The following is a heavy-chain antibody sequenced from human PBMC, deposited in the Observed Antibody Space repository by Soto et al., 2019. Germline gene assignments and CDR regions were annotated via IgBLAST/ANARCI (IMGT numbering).Heavy chain of an antibody. D-gene: IGHD6-19*01. V-gene: IGHV4-59*01. CDR1: GGSISSYY. CDR3: ARDNSAKAGNWFDP. CDR2: IYYSGST. Sequence: QVQLQESGPGLVKPSETLSLTCTVSGGSISSYYWSWIRQPPGKGLEWIGYIYYSGSTNYNPSLKSRVTISVDTSKNQCSLKLSSVTAADTAVYYCARDNSAKAGNWFDPWGQGTLVTVSS. J-gene: IGHJ5*02.